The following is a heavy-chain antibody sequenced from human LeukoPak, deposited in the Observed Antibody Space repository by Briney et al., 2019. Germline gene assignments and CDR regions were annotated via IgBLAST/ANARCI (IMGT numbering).Heavy chain of an antibody. CDR1: GYTFTSYG. D-gene: IGHD6-19*01. CDR2: ISAYNGNT. J-gene: IGHJ4*02. V-gene: IGHV1-18*01. Sequence: ASVKVSCKASGYTFTSYGISWVRQAPGQGLEWMGWISAYNGNTNYAQKLQGRVTMTTDTSTSTAYMELRSLRSDDTAVYYCAKARTSGVAGLSFDYWGQGTLVTVSS. CDR3: AKARTSGVAGLSFDY.